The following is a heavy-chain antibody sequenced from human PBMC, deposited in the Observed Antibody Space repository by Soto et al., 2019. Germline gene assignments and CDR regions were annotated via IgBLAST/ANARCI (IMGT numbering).Heavy chain of an antibody. Sequence: SETLSLTCTVSGGSISSYYWSWIRQPPGKGLEWIGYIYYSGSTNYNPSLKSRVTISVDTSKNQFSLKLSSVTAADTAVYYCAGFSTVTTTPYHYGMAVWGQGTTVTVSS. D-gene: IGHD4-17*01. CDR2: IYYSGST. J-gene: IGHJ6*02. CDR1: GGSISSYY. V-gene: IGHV4-59*01. CDR3: AGFSTVTTTPYHYGMAV.